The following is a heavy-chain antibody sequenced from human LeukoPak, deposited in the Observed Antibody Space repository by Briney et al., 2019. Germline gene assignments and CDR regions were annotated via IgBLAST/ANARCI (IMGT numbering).Heavy chain of an antibody. V-gene: IGHV3-23*01. CDR3: AKRNNREFDY. J-gene: IGHJ4*02. Sequence: GGSLRLSCAASGFTFNTYAMSCVRQTPGKGLEWVSGIGTSGSGTYYADSVKGRFTISRDNSKNSLYLLMNNLRAEDTAIYYFAKRNNREFDYWGQGTLVTVSS. CDR2: IGTSGSGT. CDR1: GFTFNTYA. D-gene: IGHD1-14*01.